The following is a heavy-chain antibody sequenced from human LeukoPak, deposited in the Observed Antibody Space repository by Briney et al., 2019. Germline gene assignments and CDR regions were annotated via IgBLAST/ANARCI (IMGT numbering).Heavy chain of an antibody. CDR1: GYTFTSYD. CDR3: ATQPHYDILTGYYPFDY. D-gene: IGHD3-9*01. CDR2: MNPNSGNT. Sequence: ASVKVSCKASGYTFTSYDINWVRQATGQGLEWMGWMNPNSGNTGYAQKFQGRVTMTRNTSISTAYMELSSLRSEDTAVYYCATQPHYDILTGYYPFDYWGQGTLVTVSS. J-gene: IGHJ4*02. V-gene: IGHV1-8*01.